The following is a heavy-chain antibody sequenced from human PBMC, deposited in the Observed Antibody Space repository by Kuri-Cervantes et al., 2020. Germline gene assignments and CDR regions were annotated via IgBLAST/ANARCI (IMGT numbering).Heavy chain of an antibody. D-gene: IGHD3-3*01. Sequence: ASVKVSCKGSGYTFTYYYIDWVRQAPGQGLEWMGRINPDSGGRKYAQKFQGWVTMSTDTSISTAYMELSRLKSEDTAVYYCARERGGDFWSGYYDYWGQGTLVTVSS. CDR1: GYTFTYYY. CDR3: ARERGGDFWSGYYDY. J-gene: IGHJ4*02. V-gene: IGHV1-2*04. CDR2: INPDSGGR.